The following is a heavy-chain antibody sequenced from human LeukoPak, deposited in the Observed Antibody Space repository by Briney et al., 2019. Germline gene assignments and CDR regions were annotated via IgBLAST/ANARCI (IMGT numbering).Heavy chain of an antibody. CDR1: GFTFSSYD. CDR2: ISYDGRNK. J-gene: IGHJ3*02. V-gene: IGHV3-30*04. Sequence: GGSLRLSCVVSGFTFSSYDMNWVRQAPGRGPEWVALISYDGRNKYYADSVKGRFTISRDNSKNTLYLQMNSLRAEDTAVYYCAKKGGSYPNDAFDIWGQGTMVTVSS. CDR3: AKKGGSYPNDAFDI. D-gene: IGHD1-26*01.